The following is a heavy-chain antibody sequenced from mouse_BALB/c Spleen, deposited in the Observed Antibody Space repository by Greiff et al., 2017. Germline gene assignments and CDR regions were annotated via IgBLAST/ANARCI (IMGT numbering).Heavy chain of an antibody. D-gene: IGHD1-3*01. CDR1: GFTFSSYG. V-gene: IGHV5-6*01. Sequence: EVKLMESGGDLVKPGGSLKLSCAASGFTFSSYGMSWVRQTPDKRLEWVATISSGGSYTYYPDSVKGRFTISRDNAKNTLYLQMSSLKSEDTAMYYCARLGPKLAYWGQGTLVTVSA. CDR2: ISSGGSYT. J-gene: IGHJ3*01. CDR3: ARLGPKLAY.